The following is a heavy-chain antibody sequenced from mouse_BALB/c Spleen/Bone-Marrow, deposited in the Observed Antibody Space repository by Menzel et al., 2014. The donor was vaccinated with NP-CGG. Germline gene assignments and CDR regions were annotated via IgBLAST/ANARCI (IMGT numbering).Heavy chain of an antibody. V-gene: IGHV1-14*01. D-gene: IGHD2-14*01. Sequence: EVKLMESGPELVEPGASVKMSCKASGYTFTSYVMHWVKQKPGQGLEWIGYINPYNDGTKYNEKFKGKATLTSDKSSSTAYMELSSLTSEDSAVYYCARSGRYDGFAYWGQGTLVTVSA. CDR3: ARSGRYDGFAY. J-gene: IGHJ3*01. CDR1: GYTFTSYV. CDR2: INPYNDGT.